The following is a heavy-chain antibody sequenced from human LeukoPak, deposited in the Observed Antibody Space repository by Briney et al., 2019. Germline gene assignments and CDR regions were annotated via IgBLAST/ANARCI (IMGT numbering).Heavy chain of an antibody. V-gene: IGHV4-59*01. Sequence: PSETLSLTCTVSGGSISSYYWSWIRQPPGNGLEWIGYIYYSGSTNYNPSLKSRVTISVDTSKNQFSLKLSSVTAADTAVYYCARERSGWYYYFDYWGQGTLVTVSS. CDR1: GGSISSYY. D-gene: IGHD6-19*01. CDR2: IYYSGST. J-gene: IGHJ4*02. CDR3: ARERSGWYYYFDY.